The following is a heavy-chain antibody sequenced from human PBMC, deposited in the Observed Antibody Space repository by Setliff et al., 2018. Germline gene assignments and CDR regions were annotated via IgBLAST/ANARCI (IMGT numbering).Heavy chain of an antibody. J-gene: IGHJ6*02. V-gene: IGHV1-69*05. CDR1: GGTFSSYA. D-gene: IGHD2-2*02. CDR3: ARDARGVVPAAIEGSYYYYGMDV. Sequence: SVKVSCKASGGTFSSYAISWVRQAPGQGLEWMGGIIPIFGTANYAQKFQGRVTITTDESTSTTYMELSSLRSEDTAVYYCARDARGVVPAAIEGSYYYYGMDVWGRGTTVSVCS. CDR2: IIPIFGTA.